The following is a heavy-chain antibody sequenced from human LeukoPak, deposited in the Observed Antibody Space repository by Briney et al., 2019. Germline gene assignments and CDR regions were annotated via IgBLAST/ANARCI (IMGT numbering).Heavy chain of an antibody. V-gene: IGHV4-39*07. CDR1: GGSISSSSYY. Sequence: SETLSLTCTVSGGSISSSSYYWGWIRQPPGKGLEWIGSIYYSGSTNYNPTLKSRVTISVDTSKNHFSLKLSSVTAADTAVYYCARVEGGSGWYYFDYWGQGTLVTVSS. CDR2: IYYSGST. D-gene: IGHD6-19*01. CDR3: ARVEGGSGWYYFDY. J-gene: IGHJ4*02.